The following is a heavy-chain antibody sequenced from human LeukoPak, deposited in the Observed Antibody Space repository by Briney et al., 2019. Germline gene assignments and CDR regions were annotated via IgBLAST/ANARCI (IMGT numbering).Heavy chain of an antibody. D-gene: IGHD3-22*01. CDR3: ARDSSGYYYRFDP. J-gene: IGHJ5*02. Sequence: ASVKVSCKASGYTFSSYGLSWVRQAPGQGLEWMGWINPNSGGTNYAQKFQGRVTMTRDTSISTAYMELSRLRSDDTAVYYCARDSSGYYYRFDPWGQGTLVTVSS. CDR1: GYTFSSYG. CDR2: INPNSGGT. V-gene: IGHV1-2*02.